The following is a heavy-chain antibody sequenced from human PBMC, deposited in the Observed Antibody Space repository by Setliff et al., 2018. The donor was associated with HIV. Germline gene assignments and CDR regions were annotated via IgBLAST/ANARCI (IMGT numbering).Heavy chain of an antibody. V-gene: IGHV4-61*02. D-gene: IGHD2-15*01. CDR2: IYTNGNT. CDR1: GGSISRGSYY. Sequence: SETLSLTCTVSGGSISRGSYYWSWIRQPAGKGLEWIGRIYTNGNTNYNPSLKSRVTVSADTSKNQFSLKLTSVTAADTAVYYCARGGRSDGYHIASWGQGILVTVSS. CDR3: ARGGRSDGYHIAS. J-gene: IGHJ4*02.